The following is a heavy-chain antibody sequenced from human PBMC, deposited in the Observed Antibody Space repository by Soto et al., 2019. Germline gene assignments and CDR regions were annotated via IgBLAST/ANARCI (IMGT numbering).Heavy chain of an antibody. J-gene: IGHJ6*02. D-gene: IGHD4-4*01. CDR2: IDPSDSYT. Sequence: GESLKISCKGSGYSFTSYWISWVRQMPGKGLEWMGRIDPSDSYTNYSPSFQGHVTISADKSISTAYLQWSSLKASDTAMYYCARLPPPVLPNAMTTVTTYGMDVWGQGTTVTVSS. CDR3: ARLPPPVLPNAMTTVTTYGMDV. V-gene: IGHV5-10-1*01. CDR1: GYSFTSYW.